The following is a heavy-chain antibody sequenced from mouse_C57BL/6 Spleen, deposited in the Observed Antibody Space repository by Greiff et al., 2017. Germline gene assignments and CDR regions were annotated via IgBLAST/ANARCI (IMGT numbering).Heavy chain of an antibody. V-gene: IGHV1-80*01. CDR2: IYPGDGDT. Sequence: QVQLQQSGAELVKPGASVKISCKASGYAFSSYWMNWVKQRPGKGLEWIGQIYPGDGDTNYNGKFKGKATLTADKSSSTAYMQLSRLTSEDSAVYFCARGRVLRPFGDWGQGTTLTVSS. CDR3: ARGRVLRPFGD. D-gene: IGHD1-2*01. J-gene: IGHJ2*01. CDR1: GYAFSSYW.